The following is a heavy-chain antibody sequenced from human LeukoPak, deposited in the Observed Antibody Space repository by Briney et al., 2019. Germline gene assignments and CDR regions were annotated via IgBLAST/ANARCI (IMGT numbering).Heavy chain of an antibody. CDR1: GFTFSRCA. D-gene: IGHD5-18*01. J-gene: IGHJ6*03. CDR3: AKVGYPGYYYMDV. V-gene: IGHV3-23*01. Sequence: PGGSLRLSCAASGFTFSRCAMNWVRQAPGKGLEWVSAISGSGVTTYYADSVKGRFTISRDNSKNTLYLQMNSLRAEDTAIYYCAKVGYPGYYYMDVWGKGTTVTISS. CDR2: ISGSGVTT.